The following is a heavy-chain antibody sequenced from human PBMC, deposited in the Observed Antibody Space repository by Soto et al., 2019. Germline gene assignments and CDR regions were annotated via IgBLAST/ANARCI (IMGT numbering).Heavy chain of an antibody. CDR3: ASYRYCSSTSCYGYWFDP. CDR2: IYYSGST. J-gene: IGHJ5*02. D-gene: IGHD2-2*01. Sequence: PSETLSLTCTVSGGSISSYYWSWIRQPPGKGLEWIGYIYYSGSTNYNPSLKSRVTISVDTSKNQFSLKLSSVTAADTAVYYCASYRYCSSTSCYGYWFDPWGQGTLVTVSS. CDR1: GGSISSYY. V-gene: IGHV4-59*08.